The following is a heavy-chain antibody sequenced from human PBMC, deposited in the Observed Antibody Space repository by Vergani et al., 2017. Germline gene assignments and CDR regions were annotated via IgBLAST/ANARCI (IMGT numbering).Heavy chain of an antibody. V-gene: IGHV5-51*01. CDR3: VRRRWERQGVDY. J-gene: IGHJ4*02. CDR2: VYARDSIT. CDR1: GYTFTDYW. Sequence: EVPLVQSGAEVKKPGESLKISCEGSGYTFTDYWVGWVRQQPGKGLEWMGVVYARDSITRYSLSFEGQVTISADKSINTAYLEWDSLRASDSAMYYCVRRRWERQGVDYWGQGTLVTV. D-gene: IGHD1-26*01.